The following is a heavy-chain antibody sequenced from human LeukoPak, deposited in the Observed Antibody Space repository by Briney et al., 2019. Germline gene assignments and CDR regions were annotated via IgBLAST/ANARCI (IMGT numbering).Heavy chain of an antibody. V-gene: IGHV4-59*12. D-gene: IGHD6-13*01. CDR2: IYYSGST. Sequence: SETLSLTCTVSGGSISSYYWSWIRQPPGKGLEWIGYIYYSGSTNYNPSLKSRVTISVDTSKNQFSLKLSSVTAADTAVYYCARGSMAAAGRDYYYYMDVWGKGTTVTVSS. CDR1: GGSISSYY. CDR3: ARGSMAAAGRDYYYYMDV. J-gene: IGHJ6*03.